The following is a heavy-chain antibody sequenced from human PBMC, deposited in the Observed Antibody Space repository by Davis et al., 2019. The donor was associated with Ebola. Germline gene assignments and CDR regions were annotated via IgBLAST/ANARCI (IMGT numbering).Heavy chain of an antibody. CDR2: INHSGGT. CDR3: ARSRGYDYYFDF. J-gene: IGHJ4*02. V-gene: IGHV4-34*01. CDR1: GGSFSGYY. D-gene: IGHD5-12*01. Sequence: MPSETLSLTCGVYGGSFSGYYWNWIRQSPGKGLEWIGQINHSGGTNYNPSLKSRVTLSLDTSDNQFSLMLNSVTAADSAVYFCARSRGYDYYFDFWGQGTLVTVSS.